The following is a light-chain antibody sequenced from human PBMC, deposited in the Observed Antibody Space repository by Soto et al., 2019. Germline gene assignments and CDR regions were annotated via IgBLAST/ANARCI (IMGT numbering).Light chain of an antibody. CDR3: CSYAGSSTRGYV. Sequence: QPASVSGSPGQSITISCTGTSSDVGSYNLVSWYQQHPGKAPKLMIYEGSKRPSGVSNRFSGSKSGNTASLTISGLQAEDEADYYCCSYAGSSTRGYVFGTGTKLTVL. CDR2: EGS. J-gene: IGLJ1*01. CDR1: SSDVGSYNL. V-gene: IGLV2-23*01.